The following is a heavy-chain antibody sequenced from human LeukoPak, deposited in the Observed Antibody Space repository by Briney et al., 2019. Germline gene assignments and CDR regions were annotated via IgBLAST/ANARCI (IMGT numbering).Heavy chain of an antibody. D-gene: IGHD5-12*01. CDR2: IYWNDDK. CDR1: GFSLSTSGVG. J-gene: IGHJ5*02. V-gene: IGHV2-5*01. Sequence: SGPTLVNPTQTLTLTCTFSGFSLSTSGVGVGWIRQPPGKALERLALIYWNDDKRYGPSLKSRLTISKDTSKNQVVLTMTNMDPVDTATYYCARSYSDYDYFNNWFDPWGQGTLVTVSS. CDR3: ARSYSDYDYFNNWFDP.